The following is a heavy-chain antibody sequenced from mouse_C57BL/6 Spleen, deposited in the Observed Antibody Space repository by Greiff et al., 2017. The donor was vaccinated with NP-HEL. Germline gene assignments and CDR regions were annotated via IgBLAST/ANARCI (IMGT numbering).Heavy chain of an antibody. J-gene: IGHJ1*03. D-gene: IGHD2-5*01. Sequence: EVQLVESGGGLVKPGGSLKLSCAASGFTFSDYGMHWVRQAPEKGLEWVAYISSGSSTIYYADTVKGRFTISRDNAKNTLFLQMTSLRSEDTAMYYCARRNYSNYGYFEVWGTGTTVTVSS. CDR2: ISSGSSTI. CDR1: GFTFSDYG. V-gene: IGHV5-17*01. CDR3: ARRNYSNYGYFEV.